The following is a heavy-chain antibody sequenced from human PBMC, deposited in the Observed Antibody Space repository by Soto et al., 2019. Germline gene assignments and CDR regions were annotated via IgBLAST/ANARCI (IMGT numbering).Heavy chain of an antibody. V-gene: IGHV3-30*18. CDR2: ISYDGSNK. CDR1: GFTFSSYG. Sequence: GGSLRLSCAASGFTFSSYGMHWVRQAPGKGLEWVAVISYDGSNKYYADSVKGRFTISRDNSKNTLYLQMNSLRAEDTAVYYCANLYGDYKPYYGMDVWGQGTTVTVSS. CDR3: ANLYGDYKPYYGMDV. D-gene: IGHD4-17*01. J-gene: IGHJ6*02.